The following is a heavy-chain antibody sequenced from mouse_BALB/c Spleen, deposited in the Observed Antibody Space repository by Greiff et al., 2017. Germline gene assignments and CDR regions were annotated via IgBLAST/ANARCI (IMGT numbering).Heavy chain of an antibody. J-gene: IGHJ4*01. CDR3: ARSRRGGNYVYAMDY. D-gene: IGHD2-1*01. CDR2: INPSTGYT. Sequence: QVQLQQSGAELAKPGASVKMSCKASGYTFTSYWMHWVKQRPGQGLEWIGYINPSTGYTEYNQKFKDKATLTADKSSSTAYMQLSSLTSEDSAVYYCARSRRGGNYVYAMDYWGQGTSVTVSS. CDR1: GYTFTSYW. V-gene: IGHV1-7*01.